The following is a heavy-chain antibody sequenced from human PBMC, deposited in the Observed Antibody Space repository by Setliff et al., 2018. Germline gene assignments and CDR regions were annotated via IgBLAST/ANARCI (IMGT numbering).Heavy chain of an antibody. V-gene: IGHV1-18*01. CDR1: GYTFTNYG. CDR3: SRLVRYCTTTSCQGASGAEF. J-gene: IGHJ4*02. CDR2: INNYSFKT. Sequence: ASVKVSCKTSGYTFTNYGITWVRQAPGQGLEWMGWINNYSFKTNYPQKFQGRVTMTTDTSTTTAYLELRSLTSDDTAVYYCSRLVRYCTTTSCQGASGAEFWGQGTLVTVSS. D-gene: IGHD2-2*01.